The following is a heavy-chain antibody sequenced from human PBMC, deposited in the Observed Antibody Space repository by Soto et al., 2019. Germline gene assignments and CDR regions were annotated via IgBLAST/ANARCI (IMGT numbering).Heavy chain of an antibody. CDR2: IYHSGST. J-gene: IGHJ3*02. V-gene: IGHV4-30-2*01. D-gene: IGHD3-22*01. CDR3: ARERYYYDSSGYYSNAFDI. Sequence: SETLSLTCAVSGGSISSGGYSWSWIRQPPGKGLEWIGYIYHSGSTDYNPSLKRRVTISVDRSKNQFSLKLSSVTAADTAVYYCARERYYYDSSGYYSNAFDIRGQGTMVTASS. CDR1: GGSISSGGYS.